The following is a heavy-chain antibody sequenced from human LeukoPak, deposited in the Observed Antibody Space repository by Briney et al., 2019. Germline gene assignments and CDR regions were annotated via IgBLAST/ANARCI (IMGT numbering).Heavy chain of an antibody. CDR3: ATETNGRHYDY. CDR1: GLTFSTSG. CDR2: IGPTGSDR. V-gene: IGHV3-21*06. Sequence: GGSLRLSCTASGLTFSTSGFNWVRQAPGKGLEWVASIGPTGSDRCHADSIKGRFTISRDNANNFLYLQMNSLRAKDTAVYYCATETNGRHYDYWGQGTLLTVSS. J-gene: IGHJ4*02. D-gene: IGHD1-14*01.